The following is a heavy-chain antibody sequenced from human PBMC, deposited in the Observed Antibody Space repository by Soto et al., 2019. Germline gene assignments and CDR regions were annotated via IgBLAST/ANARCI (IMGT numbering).Heavy chain of an antibody. V-gene: IGHV3-48*02. D-gene: IGHD3-22*01. CDR1: GFTFSSYS. J-gene: IGHJ4*02. Sequence: EVQLVESGGGLVQPGGSLRLSCAASGFTFSSYSMNWVRQAPGKGLEWVSYISSSSSTIYYADSVKGRFTISRDNAKNSLDLQMNSLRDDDTAVYYCARGVDYYDSSGYYYLGVYYFDYWGQGTLVTVSS. CDR3: ARGVDYYDSSGYYYLGVYYFDY. CDR2: ISSSSSTI.